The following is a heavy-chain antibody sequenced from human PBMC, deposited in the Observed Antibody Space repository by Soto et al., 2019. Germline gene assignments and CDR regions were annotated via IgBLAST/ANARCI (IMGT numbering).Heavy chain of an antibody. D-gene: IGHD1-26*01. CDR1: GFTVSSYA. CDR3: AKDKEGSGGSSYGMDV. Sequence: PGGSLRLSCAASGFTVSSYAMSWVRQAPGKGLEWVSYITASGRTTNYADSVKGRFTLSRDSSRNTLYLQMSSLRAEDTAVYFCAKDKEGSGGSSYGMDVWGQGTTVTVSS. V-gene: IGHV3-23*01. CDR2: ITASGRTT. J-gene: IGHJ6*02.